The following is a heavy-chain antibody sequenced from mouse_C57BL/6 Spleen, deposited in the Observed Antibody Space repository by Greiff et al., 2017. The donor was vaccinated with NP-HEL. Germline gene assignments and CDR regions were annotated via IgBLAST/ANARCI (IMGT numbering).Heavy chain of an antibody. V-gene: IGHV1-80*01. J-gene: IGHJ4*01. CDR3: ARKGGNYLYAMDY. CDR1: GYSFSSYW. CDR2: IYPGDGDT. Sequence: VKLMESGAELVKPGASVKISCKASGYSFSSYWMNWVKQRPGKGLEWIGQIYPGDGDTNYNGKFKGKATLTADKSSSTAYMQRSSLTAEDSAVYFCARKGGNYLYAMDYWGQGTSVTVSS. D-gene: IGHD2-1*01.